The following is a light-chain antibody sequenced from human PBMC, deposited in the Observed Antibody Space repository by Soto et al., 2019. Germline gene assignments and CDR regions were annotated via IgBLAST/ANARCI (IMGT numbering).Light chain of an antibody. V-gene: IGKV3-20*01. J-gene: IGKJ2*01. CDR2: GAS. CDR3: QQYGRSPYT. CDR1: QSVSSNN. Sequence: EIVLTQSPGTLSLSPGERATLSCRASQSVSSNNLAWYQQKPGQAPRRLIFGASSRATGIPDRFSGSGSGTDFTLTISRLEPEDFAVYSCQQYGRSPYTFGQGTKLEIK.